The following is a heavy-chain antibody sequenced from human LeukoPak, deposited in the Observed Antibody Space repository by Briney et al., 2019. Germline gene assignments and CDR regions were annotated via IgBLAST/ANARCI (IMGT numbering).Heavy chain of an antibody. J-gene: IGHJ4*02. CDR2: MFQNGTA. CDR3: ARARNGLVVQIPAGIFDY. D-gene: IGHD2-2*02. Sequence: KPSETLSLTCTVSGYSIRSGNSWGWFRQPPGRGLEGLGTMFQNGTAYYNPSLKSRVTISIDTSKNQSSLDLTSVTATDTALYYWARARNGLVVQIPAGIFDYWGQGALVTVSS. V-gene: IGHV4-38-2*02. CDR1: GYSIRSGNS.